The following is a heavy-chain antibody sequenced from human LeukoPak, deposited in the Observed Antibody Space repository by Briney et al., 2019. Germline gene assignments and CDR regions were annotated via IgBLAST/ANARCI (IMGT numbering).Heavy chain of an antibody. D-gene: IGHD1-14*01. CDR3: ARRRKDSTGLNWFDS. CDR1: GGSISSDY. J-gene: IGHJ5*01. V-gene: IGHV4-59*01. Sequence: PSETLSLTCTVSGGSISSDYWSWIRQPPGKGLEWIGYIHYSGSTNYNPSLKSRVTISVDTSKNQFSLKLSSVTAADTAVYHCARRRKDSTGLNWFDSWGQGTLVTVSS. CDR2: IHYSGST.